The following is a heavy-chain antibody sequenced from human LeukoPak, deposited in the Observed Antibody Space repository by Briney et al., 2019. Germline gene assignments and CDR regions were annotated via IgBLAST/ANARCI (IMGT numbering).Heavy chain of an antibody. Sequence: SETLSLTCSVSGDSISTYYWSWIRQPPGKGLEWIGYIYNSGYTNYNPSLKSRVTISVNTSKNHFSLRLKSVTAADTATYYCARGSGEFRTVDYWGQGTLVTVSS. CDR2: IYNSGYT. V-gene: IGHV4-59*01. D-gene: IGHD3-16*01. CDR1: GDSISTYY. J-gene: IGHJ4*02. CDR3: ARGSGEFRTVDY.